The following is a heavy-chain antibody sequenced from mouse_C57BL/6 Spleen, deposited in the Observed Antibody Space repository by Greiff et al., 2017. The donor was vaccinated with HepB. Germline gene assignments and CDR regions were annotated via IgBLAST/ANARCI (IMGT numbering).Heavy chain of an antibody. D-gene: IGHD2-5*01. J-gene: IGHJ4*01. V-gene: IGHV3-6*01. CDR3: AREPPFFYYSNYDYAMDD. CDR1: GYSITSGYY. CDR2: ISYDGSN. Sequence: ESGPGLVKPSQSLSLTCSVTGYSITSGYYWNWIRQFPGNKLEWMGYISYDGSNNYNPSLKNRISITRDTSKNQFFLKLNSVTTEDTATYYCAREPPFFYYSNYDYAMDDWGQGTSVTVSS.